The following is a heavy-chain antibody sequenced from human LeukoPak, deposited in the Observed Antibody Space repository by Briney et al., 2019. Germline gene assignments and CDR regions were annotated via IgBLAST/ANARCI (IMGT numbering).Heavy chain of an antibody. CDR1: GFTFSSYS. D-gene: IGHD2-2*01. Sequence: PGGSLRLSCAASGFTFSSYSMNWVRQAPGKGLEWVSSISSSSYIYYADSVKGRFTISRDNAKNSLYLQMNSLRAEDTAVYYCARDIVVVPAAKGYYYYYMDVWGRGTTVTVSS. V-gene: IGHV3-21*01. J-gene: IGHJ6*03. CDR2: ISSSSYI. CDR3: ARDIVVVPAAKGYYYYYMDV.